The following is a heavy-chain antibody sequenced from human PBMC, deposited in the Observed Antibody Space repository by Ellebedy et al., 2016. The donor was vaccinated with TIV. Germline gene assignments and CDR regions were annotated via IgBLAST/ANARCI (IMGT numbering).Heavy chain of an antibody. CDR3: ASRAASWYSDNNWFDP. CDR1: GFNFGDYS. J-gene: IGHJ5*02. Sequence: PGGSLRLSCAGSGFNFGDYSMNWVRQAPGKGLEWISYINAGGERIYYADSVKGRFIISRDNARNILYLHMNSLRDEDTAVYYCASRAASWYSDNNWFDPWGQGSPVTVSS. CDR2: INAGGERI. D-gene: IGHD6-13*01. V-gene: IGHV3-48*02.